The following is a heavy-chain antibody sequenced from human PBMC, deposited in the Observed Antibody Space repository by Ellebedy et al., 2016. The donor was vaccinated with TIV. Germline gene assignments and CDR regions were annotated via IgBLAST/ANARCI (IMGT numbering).Heavy chain of an antibody. CDR2: IDPSDSYT. CDR3: ARTSGYSGNWGLDL. D-gene: IGHD6-13*01. J-gene: IGHJ5*02. V-gene: IGHV5-10-1*04. Sequence: KVSCKGSGYSFSNFWLTWVRQMPGKGLEWMGKIDPSDSYTNYNPSFQGQVTISADKSISTAYLQWSSLKASDTAIYYCARTSGYSGNWGLDLWGQGTPVTVSS. CDR1: GYSFSNFW.